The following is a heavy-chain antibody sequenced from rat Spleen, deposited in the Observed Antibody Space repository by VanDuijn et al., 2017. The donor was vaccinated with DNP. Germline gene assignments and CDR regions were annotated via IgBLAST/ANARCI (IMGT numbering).Heavy chain of an antibody. CDR2: ITSSGGST. J-gene: IGHJ2*01. CDR3: TTESTYYGYFDY. D-gene: IGHD1-9*01. CDR1: GFTFNNYW. V-gene: IGHV5-31*01. Sequence: EVQLVESGGGLVQPGRSLKLSCVASGFTFNNYWMTWIRQVPGKGLEWVASITSSGGSTYYRDSVKGRFTISRDNAKSSLYLQMDSLRSEDTATYYCTTESTYYGYFDYWGQGVMVPVSS.